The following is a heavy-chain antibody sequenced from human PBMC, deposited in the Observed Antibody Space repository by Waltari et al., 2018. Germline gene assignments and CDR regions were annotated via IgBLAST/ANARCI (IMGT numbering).Heavy chain of an antibody. D-gene: IGHD6-13*01. J-gene: IGHJ4*02. V-gene: IGHV4-61*09. CDR3: ARGGSSSLFDY. CDR2: IYTSGST. CDR1: GGSISRGSYY. Sequence: QVQLQESGPGLVKPSQTLSLTCTVSGGSISRGSYYWSWLRQPAGKGLEWIGYIYTSGSTNYNPSRKSRVTISVDTSKNQFSLKLSSVTAADTAVYYCARGGSSSLFDYWGQGTLVTVSS.